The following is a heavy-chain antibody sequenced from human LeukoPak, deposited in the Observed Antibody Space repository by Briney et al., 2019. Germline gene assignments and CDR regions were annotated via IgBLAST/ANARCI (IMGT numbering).Heavy chain of an antibody. J-gene: IGHJ4*02. Sequence: SETLSLTCTVSGGSISSGFYYWSWIRQPAGKGLEWIGRIYTSGSTHYNPSLKSRVTISLDTSKNQFSLKLSSVTAADTAVYYCARRKDGHDYWGQGTLVTVSS. V-gene: IGHV4-61*02. CDR1: GGSISSGFYY. CDR3: ARRKDGHDY. D-gene: IGHD1-14*01. CDR2: IYTSGST.